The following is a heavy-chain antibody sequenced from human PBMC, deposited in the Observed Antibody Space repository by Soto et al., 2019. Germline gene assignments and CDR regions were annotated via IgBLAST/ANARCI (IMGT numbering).Heavy chain of an antibody. D-gene: IGHD6-13*01. CDR1: GGSISTYY. V-gene: IGHV4-59*01. J-gene: IGHJ4*02. CDR2: INYSGRT. CDR3: ARYAGSSWFDY. Sequence: SETLSLTCTVSGGSISTYYWSWIRQPPGKGLEWIGYINYSGRTNYNPSLKSRVTVSLDTSKNQFSLKLRSVTAADTAVFYCARYAGSSWFDYWGQGTLVTVSS.